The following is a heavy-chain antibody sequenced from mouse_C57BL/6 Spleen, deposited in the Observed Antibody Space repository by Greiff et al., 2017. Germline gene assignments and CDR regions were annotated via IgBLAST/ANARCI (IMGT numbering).Heavy chain of an antibody. V-gene: IGHV1-52*01. CDR2: IDPSDSET. CDR3: ARLDDGYFDY. J-gene: IGHJ2*01. D-gene: IGHD2-3*01. Sequence: QVQLQQPGAELVRPGSSVKLSCKASGYTFTSYWMHWVKQRPIQSLEWIGNIDPSDSETHYNQKFKDKATLTVDKSSSTAYMQLSSLTSEDSAVYYCARLDDGYFDYWGQGTTLTVSS. CDR1: GYTFTSYW.